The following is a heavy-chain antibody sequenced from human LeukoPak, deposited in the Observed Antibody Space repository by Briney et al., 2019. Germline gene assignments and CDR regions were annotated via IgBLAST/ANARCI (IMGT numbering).Heavy chain of an antibody. J-gene: IGHJ6*03. CDR2: IWYDGSNK. D-gene: IGHD2-2*01. Sequence: GRSLRLSCAASGFTFSSYGMHWVRQAPGKGLEWVAVIWYDGSNKYYADSVKGRFTISRDNSKNTLYLQMNSLRAEDTAVYYCARGMGYHYYYYYMDVWGKGTTVTVSS. V-gene: IGHV3-33*01. CDR1: GFTFSSYG. CDR3: ARGMGYHYYYYYMDV.